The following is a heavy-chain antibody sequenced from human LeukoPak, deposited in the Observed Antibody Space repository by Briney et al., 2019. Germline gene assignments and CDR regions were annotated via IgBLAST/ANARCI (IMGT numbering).Heavy chain of an antibody. V-gene: IGHV3-74*01. Sequence: GGSRGLSFEPSGLTFSSYWMHWARQFQGKGLVWVSRIGTDGSSTTYADYVKGRFTISRDNAKNTLYLQMNSLRAEDTAVYYCARDKYGGNSNAFDIWGQGTLVTVSS. CDR1: GLTFSSYW. CDR3: ARDKYGGNSNAFDI. CDR2: IGTDGSST. J-gene: IGHJ3*02. D-gene: IGHD4-23*01.